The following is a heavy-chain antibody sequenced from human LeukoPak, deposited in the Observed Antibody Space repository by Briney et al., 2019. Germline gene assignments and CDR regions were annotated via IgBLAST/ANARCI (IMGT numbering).Heavy chain of an antibody. D-gene: IGHD3-10*01. CDR1: GFTFSSYW. V-gene: IGHV3-7*01. J-gene: IGHJ6*02. CDR3: ARELCFGELLYWTAYYYGMDV. CDR2: IKQDGSGK. Sequence: GGSLRLSCAASGFTFSSYWMSWVRQAPGKGLEWVANIKQDGSGKYYVDSVKGRFTISRDNAKNSLYLQMNSLRAEDTAVYYCARELCFGELLYWTAYYYGMDVWGQGTTVTVSS.